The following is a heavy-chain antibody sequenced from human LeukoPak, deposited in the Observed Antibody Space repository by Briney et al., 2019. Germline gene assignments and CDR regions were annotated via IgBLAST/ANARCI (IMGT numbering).Heavy chain of an antibody. Sequence: GGSLRLSCAASGFTFSSYAMHWVRQAPGKGLGWVAVISYDGSNKYYADSVKGRFTISRDNPKNTLYLQMNSLRAEDTAVYYCAREVSGVYYYYGMDVWGQGTTVTVSS. CDR3: AREVSGVYYYYGMDV. CDR1: GFTFSSYA. V-gene: IGHV3-30-3*01. CDR2: ISYDGSNK. J-gene: IGHJ6*02. D-gene: IGHD3-10*01.